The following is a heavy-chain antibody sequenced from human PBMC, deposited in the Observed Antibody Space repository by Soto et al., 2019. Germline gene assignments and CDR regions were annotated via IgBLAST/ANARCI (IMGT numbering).Heavy chain of an antibody. V-gene: IGHV4-59*08. J-gene: IGHJ5*02. D-gene: IGHD2-2*01. CDR3: ARADIVVVPAGTYSWFAP. Sequence: SETLSLTCTVSGCSISSYYWSWIRQPPGKGLEWIGYIYYSGSTNYNPSLKSRVTISVDTSKNQFSLKLSSVTAADTAVYYCARADIVVVPAGTYSWFAPWGQGTLVTVSS. CDR2: IYYSGST. CDR1: GCSISSYY.